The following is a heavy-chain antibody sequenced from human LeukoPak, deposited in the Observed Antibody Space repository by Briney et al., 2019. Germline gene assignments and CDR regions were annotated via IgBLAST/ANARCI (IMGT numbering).Heavy chain of an antibody. CDR3: ARASHARYYYDSSGFGDFDY. D-gene: IGHD3-22*01. J-gene: IGHJ4*02. Sequence: ASVKVSCKASGYTFTGYYMHWVRQAPGQGLEWMGWINPNSGGTNYAQKFQGRVTVTRDTSIGTAYMELSRLRSDDTAVYYCARASHARYYYDSSGFGDFDYWGQGTLVTVSS. V-gene: IGHV1-2*02. CDR2: INPNSGGT. CDR1: GYTFTGYY.